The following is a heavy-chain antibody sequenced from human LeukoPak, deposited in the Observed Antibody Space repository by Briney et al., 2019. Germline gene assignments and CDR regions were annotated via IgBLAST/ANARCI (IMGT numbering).Heavy chain of an antibody. Sequence: GGSLRLSCAASGFTFSSYGMHWVRQAPGKGLEWVAFIRYDGSNKYYADSVKGRFTISRDNSKNTLYLQMNSLRAEDTAVYYCARTGISSGWSFDYWGQGTLVTVSS. CDR2: IRYDGSNK. CDR1: GFTFSSYG. J-gene: IGHJ4*02. D-gene: IGHD6-19*01. V-gene: IGHV3-30*02. CDR3: ARTGISSGWSFDY.